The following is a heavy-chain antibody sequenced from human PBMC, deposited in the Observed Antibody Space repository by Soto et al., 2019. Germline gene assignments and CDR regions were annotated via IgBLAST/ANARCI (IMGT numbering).Heavy chain of an antibody. V-gene: IGHV4-31*03. J-gene: IGHJ3*02. CDR1: GGSISIGAY. CDR3: ARDEARNYFSDSIRRDSFQI. CDR2: IYYTGST. D-gene: IGHD3-22*01. Sequence: PSETLSLTCTVSGGSISIGAYCSCIRQHPGKGLEWIGYIYYTGSTSYNPSVKSRVTMSVDTSKNHFSLTLSSVTAADTALYYCARDEARNYFSDSIRRDSFQIWGQGTMVTVSS.